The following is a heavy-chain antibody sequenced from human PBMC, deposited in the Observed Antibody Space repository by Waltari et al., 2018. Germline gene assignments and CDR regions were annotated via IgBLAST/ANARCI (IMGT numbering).Heavy chain of an antibody. J-gene: IGHJ4*02. CDR1: GFTFSSYV. CDR2: ISGSGGST. CDR3: AKDSVRAYYYDSSGYSDY. Sequence: EVQLLESGGGLVQPGGSLRLSCAASGFTFSSYVMSWVRRATGKGLEWVSAISGSGGSTYYADSVKDRFTISRDNSKNTLYLQMNSLRAEDTAVYYCAKDSVRAYYYDSSGYSDYWGQGTLVTVSS. V-gene: IGHV3-23*01. D-gene: IGHD3-22*01.